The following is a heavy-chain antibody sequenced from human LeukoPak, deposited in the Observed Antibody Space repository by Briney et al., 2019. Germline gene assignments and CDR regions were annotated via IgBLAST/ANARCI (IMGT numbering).Heavy chain of an antibody. V-gene: IGHV1-18*04. D-gene: IGHD2-2*01. Sequence: ASVKVSCKASGYTFTGYYMHWVRQAPGQGLEWMGWISAYNGNTNYAQKLQDRVTMTTDASTSTAYMELRSLRSDDTAVYFCAREGCSSTSCFYFDSWGQGTLVTVSS. CDR3: AREGCSSTSCFYFDS. CDR1: GYTFTGYY. CDR2: ISAYNGNT. J-gene: IGHJ4*02.